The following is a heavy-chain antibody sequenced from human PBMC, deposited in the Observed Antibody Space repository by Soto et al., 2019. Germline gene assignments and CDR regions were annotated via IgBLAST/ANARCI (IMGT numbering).Heavy chain of an antibody. CDR1: GFTFSSYG. D-gene: IGHD4-17*01. CDR2: ISYDGSNK. J-gene: IGHJ4*02. CDR3: AKDLAVTTSY. V-gene: IGHV3-30*18. Sequence: QVQLVESGGGVVQPGRSLRLSCAASGFTFSSYGMHWVRQAPGKGLEWVAVISYDGSNKYYADSVKGRFTISRDNSKNTLYLQMNSLRAEDTAVYYCAKDLAVTTSYWGQETLVTVSS.